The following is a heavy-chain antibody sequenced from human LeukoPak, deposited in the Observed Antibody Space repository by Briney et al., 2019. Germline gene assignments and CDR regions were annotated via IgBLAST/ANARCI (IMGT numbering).Heavy chain of an antibody. V-gene: IGHV4-34*01. J-gene: IGHJ4*02. CDR1: GGSFSGYY. D-gene: IGHD6-6*01. Sequence: SETLSLTCAVYGGSFSGYYWSWIRQPPGNGLEWIGEINHSGSTNYNPSLKSRVTISVDTSKNQFSLKLSSVTAADTAVYYCARGLAYSSSPDFDYWGQGTLVTVSS. CDR3: ARGLAYSSSPDFDY. CDR2: INHSGST.